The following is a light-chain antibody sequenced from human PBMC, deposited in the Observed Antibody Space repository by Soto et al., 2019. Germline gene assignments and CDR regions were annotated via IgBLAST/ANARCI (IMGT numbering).Light chain of an antibody. CDR1: QSVGSAY. V-gene: IGKV3-20*01. Sequence: EIVLTQSPGTLSLSPGERATLSCRASQSVGSAYLVWYQQKPGQAPRLLIHGASNRAAGIPDRFSGSGSGTDFTLTISRQEPEDFAVYYCHQFGTSPRTFGQGTRVEIK. CDR2: GAS. J-gene: IGKJ1*01. CDR3: HQFGTSPRT.